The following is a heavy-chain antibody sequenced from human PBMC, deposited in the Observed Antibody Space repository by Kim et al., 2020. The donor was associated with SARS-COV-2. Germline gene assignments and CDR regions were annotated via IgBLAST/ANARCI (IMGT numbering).Heavy chain of an antibody. Sequence: GESLKISCKGSGYSFTSYWIGWVRQMPGKGLEWMGIIYPGDSDTRYSPSFQGQVTISADKSISTAYLQWSSLKASDTAMYYCARHGWGYSGYDRRNWFDPWGQGTLVTVSS. CDR2: IYPGDSDT. J-gene: IGHJ5*02. CDR3: ARHGWGYSGYDRRNWFDP. D-gene: IGHD5-12*01. V-gene: IGHV5-51*01. CDR1: GYSFTSYW.